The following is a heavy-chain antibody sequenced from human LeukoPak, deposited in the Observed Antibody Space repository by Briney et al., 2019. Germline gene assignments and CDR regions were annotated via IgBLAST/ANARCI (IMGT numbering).Heavy chain of an antibody. J-gene: IGHJ4*02. CDR1: GGTFSSYA. V-gene: IGHV1-69*05. D-gene: IGHD6-13*01. CDR2: IIPIFGTA. Sequence: SVKVSCKASGGTFSSYAISWVRQAPGQGLEWMGGIIPIFGTANYAQKFQGRVTITTDESTSTAYMELSSLRSEDKAVYYCASQSSWGTFFDYWGQGTLVTVSS. CDR3: ASQSSWGTFFDY.